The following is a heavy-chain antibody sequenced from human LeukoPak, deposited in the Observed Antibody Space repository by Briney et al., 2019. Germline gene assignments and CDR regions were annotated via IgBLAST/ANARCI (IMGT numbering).Heavy chain of an antibody. J-gene: IGHJ4*02. V-gene: IGHV4-39*01. CDR1: GGSISSSTYY. CDR3: ARHGLYVGATPHDY. D-gene: IGHD1-26*01. CDR2: IYNSGRT. Sequence: PSETLSLTCTVSGGSISSSTYYWGWIRQPPGKGLEWIGSIYNSGRTYYNPSLESRVTMSVDTSKNQFSLKLSYVTAPDTAVYYCARHGLYVGATPHDYWGQGTLVTVSS.